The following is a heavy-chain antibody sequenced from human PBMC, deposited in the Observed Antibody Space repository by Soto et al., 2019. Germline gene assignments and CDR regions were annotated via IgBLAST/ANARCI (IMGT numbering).Heavy chain of an antibody. CDR2: ISGSGGST. Sequence: EVQLLESGGGLVQPGGSLRLSCAASGFTFSSYAMSWVRQAPGKGLEWVSAISGSGGSTYYADSVKGRFTISGDNSKNTLYLQMNSRRAEDTAVYYCAKDPTAQDRCLPQCDNWFDPWGQGTLVTVAS. D-gene: IGHD3-16*02. V-gene: IGHV3-23*01. CDR1: GFTFSSYA. J-gene: IGHJ5*02. CDR3: AKDPTAQDRCLPQCDNWFDP.